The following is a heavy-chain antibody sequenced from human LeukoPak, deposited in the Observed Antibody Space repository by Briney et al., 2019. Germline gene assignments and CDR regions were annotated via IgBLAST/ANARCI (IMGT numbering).Heavy chain of an antibody. CDR1: GGSISSYY. Sequence: PSETLSLTCTVSGGSISSYYWSWIRQPPGKGLEWIGYIYYSGSTNYNPSLKSRVTISVDTSKNQFSLKLSSVTAADTAVYYCAREGVASRSPPKYCSSTSCYGGWFDPWGQGTLVTVSS. V-gene: IGHV4-59*01. D-gene: IGHD2-2*01. CDR3: AREGVASRSPPKYCSSTSCYGGWFDP. CDR2: IYYSGST. J-gene: IGHJ5*02.